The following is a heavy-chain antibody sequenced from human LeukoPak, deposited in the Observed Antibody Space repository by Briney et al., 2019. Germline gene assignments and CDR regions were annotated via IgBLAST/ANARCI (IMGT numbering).Heavy chain of an antibody. Sequence: SETLSLTCAVYGGSFSGYYWSWIRQPPGKGLEWIGEINHSGSTNYNPSLKSRVTISVDTSKNQFSLKLSSVTAADTAVYYCARVSGSVVVVAATWFDPWGQGTLVTVSS. V-gene: IGHV4-34*01. J-gene: IGHJ5*02. CDR3: ARVSGSVVVVAATWFDP. CDR2: INHSGST. D-gene: IGHD2-15*01. CDR1: GGSFSGYY.